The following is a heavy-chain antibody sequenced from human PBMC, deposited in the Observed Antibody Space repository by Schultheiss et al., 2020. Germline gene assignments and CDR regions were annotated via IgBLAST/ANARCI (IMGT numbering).Heavy chain of an antibody. D-gene: IGHD3-10*01. CDR2: ISYDGSNK. J-gene: IGHJ4*02. Sequence: GESLKISCAASGFTFSSYAMHWVRQAPGKGLEWVAVISYDGSNKYYADSVKGRFTISRDNSKNTLYLQMNSLRAEDTAVYYCANMVRGVTLDYWGQGTLVTVSS. CDR3: ANMVRGVTLDY. CDR1: GFTFSSYA. V-gene: IGHV3-30-3*01.